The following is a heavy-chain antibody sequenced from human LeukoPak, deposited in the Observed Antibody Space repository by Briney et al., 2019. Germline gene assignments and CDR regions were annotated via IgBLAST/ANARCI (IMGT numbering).Heavy chain of an antibody. CDR3: VRVSSGYIDY. V-gene: IGHV3-53*01. Sequence: GGSLRLSCAASGFTVSSNYMSWVRQAPGKGLEWVSVIYSGGSTYYADSVKGRFTISRDNSKNTLYLQMNSLRAEDTAVYYCVRVSSGYIDYWGQGTLVTVSS. CDR1: GFTVSSNY. D-gene: IGHD3-22*01. CDR2: IYSGGST. J-gene: IGHJ4*02.